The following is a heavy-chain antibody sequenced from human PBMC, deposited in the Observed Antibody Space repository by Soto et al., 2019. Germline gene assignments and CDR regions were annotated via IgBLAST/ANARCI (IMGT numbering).Heavy chain of an antibody. Sequence: PSETLSLTCAGSGGSISSGGYSWSWIRQPPGKGLEWIGYIYHSGSPYYNPSLKSRVTISVDRSKNQFSLNLSSVTAADTAVYYCARVPSPWGQGTLVTVSS. CDR1: GGSISSGGYS. CDR3: ARVPSP. J-gene: IGHJ5*02. CDR2: IYHSGSP. V-gene: IGHV4-30-2*01.